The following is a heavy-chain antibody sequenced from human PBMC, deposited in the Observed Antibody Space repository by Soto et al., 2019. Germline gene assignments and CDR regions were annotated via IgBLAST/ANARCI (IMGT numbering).Heavy chain of an antibody. V-gene: IGHV1-2*02. J-gene: IGHJ6*02. CDR2: INPNSGGT. Sequence: ASVKVSCKASGYTFSGFYMHWVRQAPGQGLEWMGWINPNSGGTKSAENFQGRVTMTRDTSISTAYMELSRLLSDDTAVYYCARAYCTSTSCYGTTGYYGMDVWGQGTTVTVSS. CDR1: GYTFSGFY. CDR3: ARAYCTSTSCYGTTGYYGMDV. D-gene: IGHD2-2*01.